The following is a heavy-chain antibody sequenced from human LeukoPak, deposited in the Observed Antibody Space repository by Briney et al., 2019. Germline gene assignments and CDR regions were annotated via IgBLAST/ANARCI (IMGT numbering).Heavy chain of an antibody. CDR1: GFTFSSYS. V-gene: IGHV3-21*01. Sequence: GGSLRLSCAAPGFTFSSYSMNWVRQAPGKGLEWVSSISSSSSYIYYADSVKGRFTISRDNAKNSLYLQMNSLRAEDTAVYYCAGVVAATPGDYWGQGTLVTVSS. CDR2: ISSSSSYI. CDR3: AGVVAATPGDY. D-gene: IGHD2-15*01. J-gene: IGHJ4*02.